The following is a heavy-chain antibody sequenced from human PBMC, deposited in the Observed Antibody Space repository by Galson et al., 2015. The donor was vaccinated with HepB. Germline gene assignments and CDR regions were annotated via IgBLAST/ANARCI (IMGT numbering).Heavy chain of an antibody. J-gene: IGHJ5*02. CDR2: ISPYDRDK. CDR3: ARGALVVAVGATQNNWFGP. CDR1: GGTFNSYD. V-gene: IGHV1-18*01. Sequence: SVKVSCKASGGTFNSYDITWVRQAPGQGLEWMGWISPYDRDKKYARKFQGRVTMTTDTITNTAYMELRSLRSDDTAVYYCARGALVVAVGATQNNWFGPWGQGTLVTVSS. D-gene: IGHD2-15*01.